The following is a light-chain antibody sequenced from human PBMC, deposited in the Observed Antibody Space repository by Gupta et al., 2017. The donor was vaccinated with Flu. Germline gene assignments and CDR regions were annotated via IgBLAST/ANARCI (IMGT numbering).Light chain of an antibody. CDR2: AKN. CDR1: TLRSRY. Sequence: SSELTQDPAVSAALGQTVTITCRGDTLRSRYVSWYQQKQGQPPVLVIYAKNNRPSVIPDRFSCSSSGNTASLTITGARAEDEADDYCNARDDTGDHWVFGGGTKLTVL. CDR3: NARDDTGDHWV. J-gene: IGLJ3*02. V-gene: IGLV3-19*01.